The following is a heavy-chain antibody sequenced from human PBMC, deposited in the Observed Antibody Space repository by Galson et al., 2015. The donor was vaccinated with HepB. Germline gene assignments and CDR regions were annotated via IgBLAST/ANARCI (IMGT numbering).Heavy chain of an antibody. CDR2: ISWDGGST. D-gene: IGHD3-22*01. CDR3: AKDIRSALYYDSSEYGMDV. J-gene: IGHJ6*02. Sequence: SLRLSCAASGFTIDDYAMHWVRQAPGKGLEWVSLISWDGGSTYYADSVKGRFTISRDNSKNSLYLQMNSLRAEDTALYYCAKDIRSALYYDSSEYGMDVWGQGTTVTVSS. V-gene: IGHV3-43D*03. CDR1: GFTIDDYA.